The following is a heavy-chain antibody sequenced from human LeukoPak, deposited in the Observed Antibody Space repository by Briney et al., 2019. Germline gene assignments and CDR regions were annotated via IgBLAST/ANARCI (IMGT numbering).Heavy chain of an antibody. D-gene: IGHD5-18*01. CDR2: IYTSGST. V-gene: IGHV4-61*02. Sequence: PSQTLSLTCTVSGGSISSGSYYWSWIRQPAGKGQEWIGRIYTSGSTNYNPSLKSRVTISVDTSKNQFSLKLSSVTAADTAVYYCARDGGYSYGYVDFDYWGQGTLVTVSS. CDR1: GGSISSGSYY. J-gene: IGHJ4*02. CDR3: ARDGGYSYGYVDFDY.